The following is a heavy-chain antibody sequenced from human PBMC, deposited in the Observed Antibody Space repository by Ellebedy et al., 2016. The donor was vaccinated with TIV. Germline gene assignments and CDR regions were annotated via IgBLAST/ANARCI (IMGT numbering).Heavy chain of an antibody. CDR1: GYTFDNYG. Sequence: AASVKVSCKATGYTFDNYGISWVRQATGQGLEWMGWMNPNSGNTGHAQNFQGRVTMTRNTSISTAYMELSSLRSEDTAVYYCARGRGYYDSKSYYKGHDYWGQGTLVTVSS. J-gene: IGHJ4*02. CDR2: MNPNSGNT. D-gene: IGHD3-10*01. V-gene: IGHV1-8*01. CDR3: ARGRGYYDSKSYYKGHDY.